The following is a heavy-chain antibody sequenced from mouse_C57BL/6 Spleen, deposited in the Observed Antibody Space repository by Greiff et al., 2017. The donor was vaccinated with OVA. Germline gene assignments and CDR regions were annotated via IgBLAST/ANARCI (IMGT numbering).Heavy chain of an antibody. J-gene: IGHJ2*01. CDR3: ARWGMTTVVATNY. V-gene: IGHV1-26*01. Sequence: EVQLQQSGPELVKPGASVKISCKASGYTFTDYYMNWVKQSHGKSLEWIGDINPNNGGTSYNQKFKGKATLTVDKSSSTAYMELRSLTSEDSAVYYCARWGMTTVVATNYWGQGTTLTVSS. D-gene: IGHD1-1*01. CDR2: INPNNGGT. CDR1: GYTFTDYY.